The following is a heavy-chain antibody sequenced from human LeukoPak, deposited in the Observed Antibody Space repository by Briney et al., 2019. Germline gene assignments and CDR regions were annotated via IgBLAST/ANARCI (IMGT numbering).Heavy chain of an antibody. V-gene: IGHV1-8*03. CDR2: MNPNSGNT. D-gene: IGHD5-24*01. Sequence: SVKVSCKASGYTFTSYDINWVRQATAQGLEWMGWMNPNSGNTGYAQKFQGRVTITRNTSISTAYMELSSLRSEDTAVYYCARVQMATIFYYYYYLDVWGKGTTVTVSS. CDR3: ARVQMATIFYYYYYLDV. CDR1: GYTFTSYD. J-gene: IGHJ6*03.